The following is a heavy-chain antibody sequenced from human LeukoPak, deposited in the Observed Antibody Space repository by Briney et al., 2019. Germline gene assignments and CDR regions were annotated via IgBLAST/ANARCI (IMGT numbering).Heavy chain of an antibody. CDR3: AKDRGYEDY. V-gene: IGHV3-21*06. CDR1: GFTFSISA. J-gene: IGHJ4*02. CDR2: INNVASHI. Sequence: PGGSLRLSCSASGFTFSISAMNWVRQAPGKGLEWVSSINNVASHIYYADSVKGRFTISRDDAKNTLYLQMNSLRAEDTAVYYCAKDRGYEDYWGQGTLVTVSS. D-gene: IGHD2-2*01.